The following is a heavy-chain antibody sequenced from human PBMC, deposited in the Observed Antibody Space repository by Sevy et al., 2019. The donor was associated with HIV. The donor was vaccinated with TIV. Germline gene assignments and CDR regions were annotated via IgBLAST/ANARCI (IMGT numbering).Heavy chain of an antibody. J-gene: IGHJ6*02. CDR1: GFTFSSYS. Sequence: GGSLRLSCAASGFTFSSYSMNWVRQVPGKGLEWVSYISSSSSTIYYADSVKGRFTISRDNAKNSLYLQMNSLRDEDTAVYYCARDRYTRGDYYYGMDVWGQGTTVTVSS. CDR3: ARDRYTRGDYYYGMDV. CDR2: ISSSSSTI. D-gene: IGHD1-1*01. V-gene: IGHV3-48*02.